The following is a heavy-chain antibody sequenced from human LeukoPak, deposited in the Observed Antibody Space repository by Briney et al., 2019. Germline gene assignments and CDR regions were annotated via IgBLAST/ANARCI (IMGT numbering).Heavy chain of an antibody. CDR2: ISGSGGST. J-gene: IGHJ5*02. D-gene: IGHD6-19*01. V-gene: IGHV3-23*01. Sequence: GGSLRLSCAASGFTFSSYAMSWVRQAPGKGLEWVSAISGSGGSTYYADSVKGRFTIFRDNSKDTLYLQMNSLRAEDTAVYYCAKGPHWQWLFAWFDPWGQGTLVTVSS. CDR1: GFTFSSYA. CDR3: AKGPHWQWLFAWFDP.